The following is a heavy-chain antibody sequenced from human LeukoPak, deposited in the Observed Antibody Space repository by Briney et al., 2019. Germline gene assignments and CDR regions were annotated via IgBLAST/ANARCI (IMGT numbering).Heavy chain of an antibody. V-gene: IGHV3-53*01. J-gene: IGHJ6*04. CDR1: GFTVSSNY. CDR3: ARQAGYYYYGMDV. CDR2: IYSGGST. Sequence: PGGSLRLSCAASGFTVSSNYMSWVRQAPGKGLEWVSVIYSGGSTYYADSVKGRFTISRDNSKNTLYLQMNSLRAEDTAAYYCARQAGYYYYGMDVWGKGTTVTVSS.